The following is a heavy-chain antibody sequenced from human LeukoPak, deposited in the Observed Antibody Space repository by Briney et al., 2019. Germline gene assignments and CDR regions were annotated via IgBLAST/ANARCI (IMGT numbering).Heavy chain of an antibody. CDR1: GGSISSYY. CDR2: IYYSGST. D-gene: IGHD1-26*01. J-gene: IGHJ4*02. Sequence: SETLSLTCTVSGGSISSYYWSSIRQPPGKGLEWIGYIYYSGSTNYNPSLKSRVTISVDTSKNQFSLKLSSVTAADTAVYYCAGHGRYYFDYWGQGTLVTVSS. CDR3: AGHGRYYFDY. V-gene: IGHV4-59*01.